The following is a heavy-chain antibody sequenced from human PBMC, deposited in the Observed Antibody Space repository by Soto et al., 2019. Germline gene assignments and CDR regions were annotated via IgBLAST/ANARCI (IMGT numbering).Heavy chain of an antibody. CDR3: ARDKFYCSGGSCYSGENWFDP. CDR2: ISSNGGST. D-gene: IGHD2-15*01. CDR1: GFTFSSYA. V-gene: IGHV3-64*01. Sequence: EVQLVESGGGLVQPGGSLRLSCAASGFTFSSYAMHWVRQAPGKGLEYVSAISSNGGSTYYANSVKGRFTISRDNSKNTLYLQMGSLRAEDMAVYYCARDKFYCSGGSCYSGENWFDPWGQGTLVTVSS. J-gene: IGHJ5*02.